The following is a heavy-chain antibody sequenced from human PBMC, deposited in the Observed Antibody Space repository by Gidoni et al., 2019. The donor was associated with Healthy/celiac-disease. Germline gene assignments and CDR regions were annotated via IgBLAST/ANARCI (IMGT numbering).Heavy chain of an antibody. J-gene: IGHJ2*01. D-gene: IGHD3-22*01. Sequence: EVQLLESGGGLVQPGGSLRPSCSASGFTFSSSAMSWVRQAPGKGLEWVSAISGSGGSTYYADSVKGRFTISRDNSKNTLYLQMNSLRAEDTAVYYCAKAPYYYDSSGYHYWYFDLWGRGTLVTVSS. CDR2: ISGSGGST. CDR1: GFTFSSSA. V-gene: IGHV3-23*01. CDR3: AKAPYYYDSSGYHYWYFDL.